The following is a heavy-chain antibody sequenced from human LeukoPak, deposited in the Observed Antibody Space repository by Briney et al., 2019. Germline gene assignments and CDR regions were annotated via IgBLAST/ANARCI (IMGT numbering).Heavy chain of an antibody. V-gene: IGHV3-21*01. J-gene: IGHJ6*03. CDR2: ITSSSTYI. Sequence: GGSLRLSCAASGFTFSSYSMNWVRQAPGKGLEWVSSITSSSTYIYYADSVKGRFTISRDNAKNSLYLQMNSLRAEDTAVYYCARDPYSGGYGDYYYYYMDLWGQGTTVTISS. D-gene: IGHD1-26*01. CDR3: ARDPYSGGYGDYYYYYMDL. CDR1: GFTFSSYS.